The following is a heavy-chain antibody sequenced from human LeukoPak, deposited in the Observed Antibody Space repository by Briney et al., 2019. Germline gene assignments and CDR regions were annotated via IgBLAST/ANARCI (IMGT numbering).Heavy chain of an antibody. D-gene: IGHD5-12*01. J-gene: IGHJ4*02. Sequence: ASVKVSCKASGYTFTGFYIHWVRQAPGQGLEWMGWLNCNSGGTNYAQTFQGRVTMTRDTSISTAHLELNRLTSDDTAIYYCARDWFVDSGDDPFPFDYWGQGTLVSVSS. V-gene: IGHV1-2*02. CDR3: ARDWFVDSGDDPFPFDY. CDR1: GYTFTGFY. CDR2: LNCNSGGT.